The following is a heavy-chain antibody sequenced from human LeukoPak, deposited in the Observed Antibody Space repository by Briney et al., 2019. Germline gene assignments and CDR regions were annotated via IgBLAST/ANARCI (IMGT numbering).Heavy chain of an antibody. Sequence: PSETLSLTCTVSGGSISNYYWGWIRQPAGKGLEWIGRIYTTGNTNFNPSLKSRVTMSLDTSNNQFFMKLTSVTAADTAVYYCARASMVRGLDFWGQGTLVTVSS. J-gene: IGHJ4*02. CDR2: IYTTGNT. D-gene: IGHD3-10*01. V-gene: IGHV4-4*07. CDR1: GGSISNYY. CDR3: ARASMVRGLDF.